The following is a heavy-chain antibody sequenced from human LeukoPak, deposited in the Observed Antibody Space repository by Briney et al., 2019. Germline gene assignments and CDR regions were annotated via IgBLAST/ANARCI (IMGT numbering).Heavy chain of an antibody. CDR1: GFTFSSYE. Sequence: GGSLILSCAASGFTFSSYEMNWVRQAPGKGLELVSYISSSGSTIYYADSVKGRFTISTDNAKNSLYLQMKSLRAEDTAVYYCAELGITMIGGVWGKGTTVTISS. CDR3: AELGITMIGGV. CDR2: ISSSGSTI. V-gene: IGHV3-48*03. J-gene: IGHJ6*04. D-gene: IGHD3-10*02.